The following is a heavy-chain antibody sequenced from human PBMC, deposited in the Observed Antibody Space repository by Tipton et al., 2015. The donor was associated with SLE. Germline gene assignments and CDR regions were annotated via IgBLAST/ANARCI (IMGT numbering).Heavy chain of an antibody. D-gene: IGHD3-22*01. Sequence: TLSLTCTVSGDSISGGKYHWSWVRQPPGKGLQWIGRVYPSGATDYNSSLKSRLSISVDTSKNQFSLRLSSLTAADTAMYYCARIGRAYFDDSGYTNYFDYWGQGSLVTVSS. CDR1: GDSISGGKYH. J-gene: IGHJ4*02. CDR3: ARIGRAYFDDSGYTNYFDY. CDR2: VYPSGAT. V-gene: IGHV4-61*02.